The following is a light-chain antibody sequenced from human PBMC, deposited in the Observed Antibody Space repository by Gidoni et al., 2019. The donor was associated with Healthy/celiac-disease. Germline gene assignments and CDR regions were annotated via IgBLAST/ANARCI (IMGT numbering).Light chain of an antibody. J-gene: IGLJ3*02. CDR3: AAWDDSLNGWV. CDR1: SSNIGSNT. V-gene: IGLV1-44*01. CDR2: SHK. Sequence: QSVLTHPPSASGTPGQRVTSSCSGSSSNIGSNTVNWYQQLPGTAPKLLIYSHKQRPSGVPDRFSGSKSGTSASLAISGLQSEDEADYYCAAWDDSLNGWVFGGGTKLTVL.